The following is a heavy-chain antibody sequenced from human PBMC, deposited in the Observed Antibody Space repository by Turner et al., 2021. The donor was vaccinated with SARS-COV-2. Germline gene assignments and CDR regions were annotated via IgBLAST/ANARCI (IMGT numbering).Heavy chain of an antibody. J-gene: IGHJ4*02. Sequence: QVQRVQSGAEVKKPGSSVKVSCKASGGTFSSYAISWVRQAPGQGLEWMGRIIPILGIANYAQKFQGRVTITADKSTSTAYMELSSLRSEETAVYYCARVAFYYDSSGYYLDYWGQGTLVTVSS. CDR2: IIPILGIA. V-gene: IGHV1-69*04. D-gene: IGHD3-22*01. CDR3: ARVAFYYDSSGYYLDY. CDR1: GGTFSSYA.